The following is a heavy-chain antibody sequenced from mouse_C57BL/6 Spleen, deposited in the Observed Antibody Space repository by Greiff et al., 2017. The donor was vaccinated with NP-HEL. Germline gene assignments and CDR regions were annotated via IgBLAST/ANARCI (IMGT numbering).Heavy chain of an antibody. V-gene: IGHV5-12*01. CDR3: ATVVATKYFDV. CDR1: GFTFSDYY. CDR2: ISNGGCST. Sequence: EVKLVESGGGLVQPGGSLKLSCAASGFTFSDYYMYWVRQTPGKRLEWVAYISNGGCSTYYPDTVTGRFTLSRDNAKNTLYMQMRRLKSEDTVMYYCATVVATKYFDVWGTGTTVTVSS. J-gene: IGHJ1*03. D-gene: IGHD1-1*01.